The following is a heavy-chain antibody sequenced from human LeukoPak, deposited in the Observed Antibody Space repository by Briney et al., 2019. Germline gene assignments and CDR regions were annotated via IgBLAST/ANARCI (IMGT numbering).Heavy chain of an antibody. D-gene: IGHD3-22*01. Sequence: ASVKVSCKASGYTFTSYCISWVRQAPGQGLEWMGWISAYNGNTNYAQKLQGRVTMTTDTSTSTAYMELRSLRSDDTAVYYCARGRQDYHDSPADDALSIWGQGTMVTVSS. CDR1: GYTFTSYC. V-gene: IGHV1-18*01. CDR3: ARGRQDYHDSPADDALSI. CDR2: ISAYNGNT. J-gene: IGHJ3*02.